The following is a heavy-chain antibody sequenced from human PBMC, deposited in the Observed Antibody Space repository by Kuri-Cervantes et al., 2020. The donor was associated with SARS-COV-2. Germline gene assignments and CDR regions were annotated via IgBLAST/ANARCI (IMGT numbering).Heavy chain of an antibody. CDR2: ISGSGATI. Sequence: GGSLRLSCAASGFTFSGHWIHWVRQAPGKGLEWVSFISGSGATIYYADSVKGRFTISRDNAKNSLYLQMNSLRAEDTAVYYCVRDGDHWNFDYWGQGTLVTVSS. J-gene: IGHJ4*02. CDR1: GFTFSGHW. D-gene: IGHD1-1*01. CDR3: VRDGDHWNFDY. V-gene: IGHV3-48*04.